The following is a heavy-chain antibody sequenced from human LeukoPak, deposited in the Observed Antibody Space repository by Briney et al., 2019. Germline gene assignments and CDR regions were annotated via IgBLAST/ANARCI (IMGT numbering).Heavy chain of an antibody. J-gene: IGHJ4*02. D-gene: IGHD3-22*01. CDR2: VYHRGST. V-gene: IGHV4-38-2*01. CDR3: ARNDSSGYFDY. CDR1: DYSISSGNY. Sequence: SETLSLTCAVSDYSISSGNYWGWIRQPPGKGLEWIGSVYHRGSTHYSPSLKSRVTIAVDTSKNQFSLKLSSVTAADTAVYYCARNDSSGYFDYWGQGTLVTVSS.